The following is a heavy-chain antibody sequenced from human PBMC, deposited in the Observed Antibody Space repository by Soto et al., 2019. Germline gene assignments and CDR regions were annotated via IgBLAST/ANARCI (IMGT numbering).Heavy chain of an antibody. CDR3: ARDMYSSGWYGYFDY. J-gene: IGHJ4*02. CDR2: IYHSGST. V-gene: IGHV4-4*02. D-gene: IGHD6-19*01. CDR1: GGTISSSNW. Sequence: SETQSLTCAVAGGTISSSNWWSWVRQPPGKGLEWIGEIYHSGSTNYSPSLKSRVTISVDKSKNQFSLKLSSVTAADTAVYYCARDMYSSGWYGYFDYWGQGTLVTVSS.